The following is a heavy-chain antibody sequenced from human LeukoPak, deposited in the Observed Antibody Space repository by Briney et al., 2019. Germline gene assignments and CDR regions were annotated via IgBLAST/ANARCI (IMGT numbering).Heavy chain of an antibody. CDR1: GGSISSSSYY. D-gene: IGHD1-26*01. CDR3: ASDLTSQDWELPYYFDY. CDR2: IYYSGST. J-gene: IGHJ4*02. V-gene: IGHV4-39*07. Sequence: SETLSLTCTVSGGSISSSSYYWGWIRQPPGKGLEWIGSIYYSGSTYYNPSLKSRVTISVDTSKNQFSLKLSSVTAADTAVYYCASDLTSQDWELPYYFDYWGQGTLVTVSS.